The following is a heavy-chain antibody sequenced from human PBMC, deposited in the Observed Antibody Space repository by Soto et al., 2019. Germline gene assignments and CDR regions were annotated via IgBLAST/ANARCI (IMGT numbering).Heavy chain of an antibody. V-gene: IGHV3-30*18. J-gene: IGHJ6*02. CDR1: GFTFSSYG. CDR2: ISYDGSNK. D-gene: IGHD3-22*01. Sequence: QVQLVESGGGVVQPGRSLRLSCAASGFTFSSYGMHWVRQAPGKGLEWVAVISYDGSNKYYADSVKGRFTISRDNSKNTLYLQMNSLRAEDTAVYYCAKDGYYYDSRWYGMDVWGQGTTVTVSS. CDR3: AKDGYYYDSRWYGMDV.